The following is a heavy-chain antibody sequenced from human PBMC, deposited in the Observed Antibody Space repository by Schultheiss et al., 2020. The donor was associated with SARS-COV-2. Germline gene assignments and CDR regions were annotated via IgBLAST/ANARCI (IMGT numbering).Heavy chain of an antibody. J-gene: IGHJ6*02. D-gene: IGHD3-3*01. V-gene: IGHV3-33*01. CDR2: IWYDGSNK. CDR1: GFTFSSYG. Sequence: GGSLRLSCAASGFTFSSYGMHWVRQAPGKGLEWVAVIWYDGSNKYYADSVKGRFTISRDNSKNTLYLQMNSLRAEDTAVYYCARDNTQIFGVVRYYYGMDVWGQGTTVTVSS. CDR3: ARDNTQIFGVVRYYYGMDV.